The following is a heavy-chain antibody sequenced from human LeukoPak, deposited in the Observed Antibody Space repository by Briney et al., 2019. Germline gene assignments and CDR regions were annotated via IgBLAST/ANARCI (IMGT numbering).Heavy chain of an antibody. D-gene: IGHD1-1*01. CDR2: IRSKAYRGTT. Sequence: GRSLRLSCTTSGFTFGDHAMGWVRQAPGKGLEWVGFIRSKAYRGTTEYAAAVKGRFTISRDDLNSIAYLQMSCLKIEDTAIYYCTRGPIQLWVHNGIDVWGQGTTVTVS. J-gene: IGHJ6*02. CDR3: TRGPIQLWVHNGIDV. CDR1: GFTFGDHA. V-gene: IGHV3-49*04.